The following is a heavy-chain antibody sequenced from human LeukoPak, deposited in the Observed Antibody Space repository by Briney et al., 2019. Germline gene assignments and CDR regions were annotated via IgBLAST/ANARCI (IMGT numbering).Heavy chain of an antibody. CDR2: IYYSGST. CDR1: GGSISSSSYY. CDR3: ARVGYYDSSGYYSKNRYFDY. Sequence: WETLSLTCTVSGGSISSSSYYWGWIRQPPGKGLEWIGSIYYSGSTYYNPSLKSRVTISVDTSKNQFSLKLSSVTAADTAVYYCARVGYYDSSGYYSKNRYFDYWGQGTLVTVSS. J-gene: IGHJ4*02. D-gene: IGHD3-22*01. V-gene: IGHV4-39*07.